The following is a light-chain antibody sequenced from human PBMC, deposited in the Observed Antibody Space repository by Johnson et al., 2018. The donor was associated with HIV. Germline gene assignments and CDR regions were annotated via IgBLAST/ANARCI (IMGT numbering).Light chain of an antibody. CDR2: ENN. J-gene: IGLJ1*01. V-gene: IGLV1-51*02. CDR1: SSNIGNNY. Sequence: QSVLTQPPSVSAAPGQKVTISCSGSSSNIGNNYVSWYQQLPGTAPKLLIYENNKRPSGIPDRFSGSKSGTSATLGITGLQTGDEAGYYCGTWDSSLSFYVFGTGTKVTVL. CDR3: GTWDSSLSFYV.